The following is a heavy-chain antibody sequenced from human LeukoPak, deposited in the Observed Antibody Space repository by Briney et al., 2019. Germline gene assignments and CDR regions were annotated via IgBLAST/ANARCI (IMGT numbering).Heavy chain of an antibody. CDR2: INSDGGGA. Sequence: GGSLRLSCAASGITFGNNWMHWVRQGPGKGLVWISRINSDGGGAIYADSVKGRFTVSRDNAKNTLYLQMNSLRAEDTAVYSCATDVPHNWFDTWGQGTLVTVSS. J-gene: IGHJ5*02. V-gene: IGHV3-74*01. CDR3: ATDVPHNWFDT. CDR1: GITFGNNW.